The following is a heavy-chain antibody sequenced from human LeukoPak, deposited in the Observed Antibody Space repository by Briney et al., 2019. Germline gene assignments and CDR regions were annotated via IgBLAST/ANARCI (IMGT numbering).Heavy chain of an antibody. Sequence: PSESLSLTCTVSGGSISNYYWSWIRQPAGKGLEWIGRVYSSGSTNYNPSLKSRVTMSVDTSKNQFSLKLSSVTAADTAVYYCARHYCGGDCYSRLYFDLWGRGTLVTVPS. CDR2: VYSSGST. J-gene: IGHJ2*01. D-gene: IGHD2-21*02. V-gene: IGHV4-4*07. CDR1: GGSISNYY. CDR3: ARHYCGGDCYSRLYFDL.